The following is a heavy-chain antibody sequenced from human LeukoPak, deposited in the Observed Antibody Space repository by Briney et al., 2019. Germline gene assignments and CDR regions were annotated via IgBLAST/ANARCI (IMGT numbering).Heavy chain of an antibody. J-gene: IGHJ3*02. CDR2: INPRGGST. CDR1: GYIFTTYY. V-gene: IGHV1-46*01. Sequence: ASVKVSCKASGYIFTTYYMHWLRQAPGQGPEWMGIINPRGGSTDYAQKFQGRVTMTRDMSTSTVYMELSSLRSEDTAVYYCATLPDYGGKQDAFDIWGQGTMVTVSS. CDR3: ATLPDYGGKQDAFDI. D-gene: IGHD4-23*01.